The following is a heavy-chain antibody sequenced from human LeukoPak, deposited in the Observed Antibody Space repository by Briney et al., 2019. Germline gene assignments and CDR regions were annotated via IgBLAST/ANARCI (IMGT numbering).Heavy chain of an antibody. CDR1: GGSFSDNY. CDR2: INHSGST. CDR3: ARDLLNCSGGSCRNWFDP. Sequence: SETLSLTCAVYGGSFSDNYWSWIRQPPGKGLEWIGEINHSGSTYYNPSLTSRVTISVDTSKNHFSLKLSSVTAADTAVYYCARDLLNCSGGSCRNWFDPWGQGTLVTVSS. D-gene: IGHD2-15*01. V-gene: IGHV4-34*01. J-gene: IGHJ5*02.